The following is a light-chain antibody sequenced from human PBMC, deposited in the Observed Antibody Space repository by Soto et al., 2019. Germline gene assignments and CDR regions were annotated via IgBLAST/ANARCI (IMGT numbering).Light chain of an antibody. CDR3: QPYNSYSRT. Sequence: IQMTKSPSTVSASIEDRVTITCLASQSIDSWLAWYQHKPGKAPKLLIFKASTLETGVPSRFSGSGSEPEFTLTISSLQPDDSATYYCQPYNSYSRTFGQGTKVDI. CDR1: QSIDSW. CDR2: KAS. J-gene: IGKJ1*01. V-gene: IGKV1-5*03.